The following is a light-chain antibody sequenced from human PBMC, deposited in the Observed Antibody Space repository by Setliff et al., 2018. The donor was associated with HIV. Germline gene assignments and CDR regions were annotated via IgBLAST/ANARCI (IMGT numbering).Light chain of an antibody. CDR1: ASDVGNYNY. V-gene: IGLV2-11*01. J-gene: IGLJ1*01. CDR3: CSYAGTYTSLYV. CDR2: DVT. Sequence: VLTQPRSVSGSPGQSVTISCTGTASDVGNYNYVSWYQQHPDKAPKLIIYDVTKRPSGVPDRFSGSKSGNTASLTISGLQSEDEGDYYCCSYAGTYTSLYVFGTGTKVTVL.